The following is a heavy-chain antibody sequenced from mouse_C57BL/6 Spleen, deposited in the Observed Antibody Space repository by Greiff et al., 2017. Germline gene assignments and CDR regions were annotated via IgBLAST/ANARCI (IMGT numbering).Heavy chain of an antibody. V-gene: IGHV2-9-1*01. CDR1: GFSLTSYA. CDR3: AREGSSSSYWYFDV. J-gene: IGHJ1*03. Sequence: VQGVESGPGLVAPSQSLSITCTVSGFSLTSYAISWVRQPPGKGLEWLGVIWTGGGTNYNSALKSRLSISKDNSKSQVFLKMNSLQTDDTARYYCAREGSSSSYWYFDVWGTGTTVTVSS. D-gene: IGHD1-1*01. CDR2: IWTGGGT.